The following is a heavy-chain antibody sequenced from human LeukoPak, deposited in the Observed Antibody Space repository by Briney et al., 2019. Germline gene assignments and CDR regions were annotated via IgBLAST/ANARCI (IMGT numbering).Heavy chain of an antibody. Sequence: SETLSLTCAVYGGSFSGYYWSWIRQPPGKGLEWIGYIYYSGSTNYNPSLKSRVTISVDTSKNQFSLKLSSVTAADTAVYYCARGGSGSYYNYYYYYYMDVWGKGTTVTISS. CDR1: GGSFSGYY. CDR2: IYYSGST. CDR3: ARGGSGSYYNYYYYYYMDV. D-gene: IGHD3-10*01. V-gene: IGHV4-59*01. J-gene: IGHJ6*03.